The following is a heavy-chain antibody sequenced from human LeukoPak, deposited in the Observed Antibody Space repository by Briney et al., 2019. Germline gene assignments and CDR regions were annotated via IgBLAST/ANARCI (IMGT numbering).Heavy chain of an antibody. CDR1: GFTFSSYG. D-gene: IGHD4-17*01. CDR3: ARDGDYGDYYFDY. CDR2: IWYDGSNK. Sequence: GGSLRLSCAASGFTFSSYGMHLVRQAPGKGLEWVAVIWYDGSNKYYADSVKGRFTISRDNSKNTLYLQMNSLRAEDTAVYYCARDGDYGDYYFDYWGQGTLVTVSS. V-gene: IGHV3-33*01. J-gene: IGHJ4*02.